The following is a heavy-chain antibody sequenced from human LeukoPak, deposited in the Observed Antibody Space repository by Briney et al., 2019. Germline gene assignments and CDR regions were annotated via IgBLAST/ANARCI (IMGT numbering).Heavy chain of an antibody. CDR1: GGSISSGGYY. D-gene: IGHD2-2*01. CDR2: IYYSGST. CDR3: ARDGEYCSSTSCYFDP. V-gene: IGHV4-31*03. Sequence: PSGTLSLTCTVSGGSISSGGYYWSWIRQHPGKGLEWIGYIYYSGSTYYNPSLKSRLTISVDTSKNQFSLKLSSVTAADTALYYCARDGEYCSSTSCYFDPWGQGILVTVSS. J-gene: IGHJ5*02.